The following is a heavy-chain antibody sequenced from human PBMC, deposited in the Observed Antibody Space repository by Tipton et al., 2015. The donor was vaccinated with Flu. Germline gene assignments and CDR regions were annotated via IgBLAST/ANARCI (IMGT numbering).Heavy chain of an antibody. CDR3: ARRSPGDGTFDI. D-gene: IGHD1-26*01. CDR1: GYTFTSYY. CDR2: INPSGGST. J-gene: IGHJ3*02. Sequence: QLVQSGAEVKKPGASVKVSCKASGYTFTSYYMHWVRQAPGQGLEWMGIINPSGGSTNYAQKFQGRVTMTRDTSTRTVYMELSSLRSDDTAVYYCARRSPGDGTFDIWGRGTLVTVSS. V-gene: IGHV1-46*01.